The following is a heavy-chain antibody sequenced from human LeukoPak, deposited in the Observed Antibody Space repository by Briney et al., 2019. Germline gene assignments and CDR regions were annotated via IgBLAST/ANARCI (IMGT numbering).Heavy chain of an antibody. CDR3: ARRKLRFFGY. Sequence: SETLSLTCTVSGGSVSSGSYYWSWIRQPPGKGLEWIGYIYYSGSTNYNPSLKSRVTISVDTSKNQFSLKLSSVTAADTAVYYCARRKLRFFGYWGQGTLVTVSS. J-gene: IGHJ4*02. D-gene: IGHD3-3*01. CDR2: IYYSGST. V-gene: IGHV4-61*01. CDR1: GGSVSSGSYY.